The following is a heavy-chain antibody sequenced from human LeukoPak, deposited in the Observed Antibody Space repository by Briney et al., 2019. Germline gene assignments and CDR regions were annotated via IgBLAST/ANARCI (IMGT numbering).Heavy chain of an antibody. V-gene: IGHV3-23*01. CDR2: ISRSGSST. CDR1: GFTFSAYA. CDR3: AKGGDILTGYYLYWYFDL. D-gene: IGHD3-9*01. Sequence: TGGSLRLSCAASGFTFSAYAMSWVRQARGKGLEWVSAISRSGSSTDYADSVKGRFTISRDNSKNTLYLQMNSLRPEDTAVYYCAKGGDILTGYYLYWYFDLWGRGTLVTVFS. J-gene: IGHJ2*01.